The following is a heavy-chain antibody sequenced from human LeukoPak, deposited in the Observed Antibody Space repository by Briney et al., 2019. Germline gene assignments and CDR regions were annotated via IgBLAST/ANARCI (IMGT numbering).Heavy chain of an antibody. J-gene: IGHJ6*04. CDR3: AELGITMIGGV. V-gene: IGHV3-23*01. CDR2: ISGSGDRT. D-gene: IGHD3-10*02. Sequence: GGSLRLSCAASGFTFGSSAMAWVRQVPGKGLEWVSIISGSGDRTYYTDSVKGRFTISRDNSRNTVYLQMNTLRAEDTAVYYCAELGITMIGGVWGKGTTVTISS. CDR1: GFTFGSSA.